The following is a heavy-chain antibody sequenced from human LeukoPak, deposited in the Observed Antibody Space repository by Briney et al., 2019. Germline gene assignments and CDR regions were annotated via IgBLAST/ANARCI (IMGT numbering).Heavy chain of an antibody. CDR1: GDSISSYY. CDR3: ARPLGNGYSYWYFDL. V-gene: IGHV4-59*01. CDR2: IYYSGST. D-gene: IGHD3-22*01. J-gene: IGHJ2*01. Sequence: PSETLSLTCTVSGDSISSYYWSWIRQSPGKGLEWIGYIYYSGSTSNNPSLQSRVTISIDTSKNQISLKLSSVTAADTAVYYCARPLGNGYSYWYFDLWGRGTLVTVSS.